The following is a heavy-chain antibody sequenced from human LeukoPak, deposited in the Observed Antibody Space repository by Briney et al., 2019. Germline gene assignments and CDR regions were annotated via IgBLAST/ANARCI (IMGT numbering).Heavy chain of an antibody. CDR3: ARGNVLRHSRGAFDI. CDR1: GYTFTSYG. J-gene: IGHJ3*02. D-gene: IGHD3-9*01. CDR2: ISAYNGNT. Sequence: ASVKVSCKASGYTFTSYGISWVRQAPGQGLEWMRWISAYNGNTNYAQKLEGRVTMTTDTSTSTAYMELRSLRSDDTAIYYCARGNVLRHSRGAFDIWRHGTMVTVSS. V-gene: IGHV1-18*01.